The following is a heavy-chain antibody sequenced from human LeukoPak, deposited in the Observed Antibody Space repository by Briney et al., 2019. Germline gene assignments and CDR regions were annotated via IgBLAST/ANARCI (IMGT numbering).Heavy chain of an antibody. CDR2: IKQDGSEK. J-gene: IGHJ4*02. Sequence: GGSLRLSCAASGFTFSNYWMNWVRHAPGKGLEWVANIKQDGSEKYYVDSVKGRFTISRDNAKNSLYLQLNSLRVEDTAVYYCASPRFLDYWGQGTLVTVSS. D-gene: IGHD3-3*01. CDR3: ASPRFLDY. V-gene: IGHV3-7*01. CDR1: GFTFSNYW.